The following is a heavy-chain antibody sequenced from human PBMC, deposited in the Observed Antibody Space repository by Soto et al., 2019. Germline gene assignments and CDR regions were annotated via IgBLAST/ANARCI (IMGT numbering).Heavy chain of an antibody. V-gene: IGHV3-74*01. D-gene: IGHD3-10*01. CDR3: ARDTGYRFGEFNNWFDP. CDR1: GFTFSSYW. CDR2: INSDGSST. J-gene: IGHJ5*02. Sequence: EVQLVESGGGLVQPGGSLRLSCAASGFTFSSYWMHWVRQAPGKGLVWVSRINSDGSSTSYADSVKGRFTISRDNAKNTLYLQMSSLRAEDTAVYYCARDTGYRFGEFNNWFDPWGQGTLVTVSS.